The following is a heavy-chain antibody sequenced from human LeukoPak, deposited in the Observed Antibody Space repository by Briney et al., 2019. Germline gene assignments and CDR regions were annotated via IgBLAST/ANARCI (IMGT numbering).Heavy chain of an antibody. CDR2: ISSSGSTI. Sequence: GGSLRLSCAASGFTFSSYEMNWVRQAPGKGLEWVSYISSSGSTIYYADSVKGRFTITRDNAKNSLYLQMNSLRAEDTAVYYCARDPYSGSYYFDYWGQGTLVTVSS. D-gene: IGHD1-26*01. V-gene: IGHV3-48*03. CDR3: ARDPYSGSYYFDY. J-gene: IGHJ4*02. CDR1: GFTFSSYE.